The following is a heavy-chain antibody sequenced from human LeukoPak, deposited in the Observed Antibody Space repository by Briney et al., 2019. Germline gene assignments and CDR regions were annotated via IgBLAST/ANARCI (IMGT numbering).Heavy chain of an antibody. CDR3: AKDKGPGITGTDYYYGMDV. CDR1: GFTFDDYT. D-gene: IGHD1-20*01. J-gene: IGHJ6*02. CDR2: ISWDGGST. Sequence: PGGSLRLSCAASGFTFDDYTMHWVRQAPGKGLEWVSLISWDGGSTYYADSVKGRFTISRDNSKNSPYLQMNSLRTEDTALYYCAKDKGPGITGTDYYYGMDVWGQGTTVTVSS. V-gene: IGHV3-43*01.